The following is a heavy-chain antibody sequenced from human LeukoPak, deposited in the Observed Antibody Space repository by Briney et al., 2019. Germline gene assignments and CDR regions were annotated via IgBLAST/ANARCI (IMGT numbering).Heavy chain of an antibody. Sequence: ASVKVSCKVSGYTLTELSMHWVRQAPRKGLEWMGGFDPEDGETIYAQKFQGRVTMTEDTSTDTAYMELSSLRSEDTAVYYCATPGIVGAMAGYYFDYWGQGTLVTVSS. J-gene: IGHJ4*02. CDR1: GYTLTELS. CDR3: ATPGIVGAMAGYYFDY. CDR2: FDPEDGET. V-gene: IGHV1-24*01. D-gene: IGHD1-26*01.